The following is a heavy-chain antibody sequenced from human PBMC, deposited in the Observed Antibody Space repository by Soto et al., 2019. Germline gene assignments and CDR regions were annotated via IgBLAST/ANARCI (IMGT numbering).Heavy chain of an antibody. D-gene: IGHD1-26*01. CDR1: GGTFSSYT. CDR2: IIPILGIA. Sequence: SVKVSCKASGGTFSSYTISWVRQAPGQGLEWMGRIIPILGIANYAQKFQGRVTITADKSTSTAYMELSSLRSEDTAVYYCARDRPFPTVSGSYKGRGMDVWGQGTMVTVSS. J-gene: IGHJ6*02. CDR3: ARDRPFPTVSGSYKGRGMDV. V-gene: IGHV1-69*04.